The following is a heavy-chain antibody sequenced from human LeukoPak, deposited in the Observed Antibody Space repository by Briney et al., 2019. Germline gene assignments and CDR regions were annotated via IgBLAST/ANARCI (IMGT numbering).Heavy chain of an antibody. V-gene: IGHV3-7*04. J-gene: IGHJ4*02. CDR3: ARDLSQFCSGTYDY. CDR1: GFTFRDYC. CDR2: INQDGSEK. D-gene: IGHD3-10*02. Sequence: GGSLRLSCTASGFTFRDYCMTWVRQAPGKGLESVANINQDGSEKSSVDSVKGRFTISRDNAKKSLYLQMNSLRAEDAAVYYCARDLSQFCSGTYDYWGQGTLVTVSS.